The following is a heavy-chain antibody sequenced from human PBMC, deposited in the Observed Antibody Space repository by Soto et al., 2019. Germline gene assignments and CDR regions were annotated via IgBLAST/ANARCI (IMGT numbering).Heavy chain of an antibody. D-gene: IGHD2-15*01. CDR1: GGSISSGYH. V-gene: IGHV4-31*03. CDR2: IYYSGST. CDR3: ARDSTLRSYGMDV. Sequence: PSETLSLTCSVSGGSISSGYHWSWLRQRPGKGLEWLGSIYYSGSTYYNPSLKSRLSMSVTTSTGQFSLRLSSVTAADTAMYYCARDSTLRSYGMDVWGQGTTVTVSS. J-gene: IGHJ6*02.